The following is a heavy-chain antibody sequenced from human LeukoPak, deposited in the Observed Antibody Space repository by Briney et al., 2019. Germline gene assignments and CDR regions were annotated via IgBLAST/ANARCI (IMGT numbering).Heavy chain of an antibody. J-gene: IGHJ6*02. CDR1: GFTFSSYW. D-gene: IGHD6-19*01. CDR3: AKDMSAGYYYGMDV. V-gene: IGHV3-7*03. Sequence: PGGSLRLSCAASGFTFSSYWMSWVRQAPGKGLEWVANIKQDGGDKYYVDAVKGRFTISRDSAKNSLSLQMNSLRAEDTALYYCAKDMSAGYYYGMDVWGQGTTVTVSS. CDR2: IKQDGGDK.